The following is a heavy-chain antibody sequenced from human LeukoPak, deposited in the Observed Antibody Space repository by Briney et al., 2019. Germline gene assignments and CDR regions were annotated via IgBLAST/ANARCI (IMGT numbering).Heavy chain of an antibody. D-gene: IGHD2-15*01. CDR3: ARGPHCSGGSCHSVSDY. Sequence: PSETLSLTCTVSGGPMSSGSYYWSWIRQPAGKGLEWIGRIYTSGSTNYNPSLKSRVTISIDTSKNQFSLKLSSVTAADTAVYYCARGPHCSGGSCHSVSDYWGQGTLVTVSS. J-gene: IGHJ4*02. CDR1: GGPMSSGSYY. CDR2: IYTSGST. V-gene: IGHV4-61*02.